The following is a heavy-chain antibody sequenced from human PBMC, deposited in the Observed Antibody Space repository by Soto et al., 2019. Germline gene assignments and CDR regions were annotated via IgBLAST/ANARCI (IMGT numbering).Heavy chain of an antibody. CDR2: ISGSGSSV. D-gene: IGHD3-10*01. J-gene: IGHJ6*02. CDR1: GFTFSHYV. CDR3: AKVRASYLSASYFYYGLDV. V-gene: IGHV3-23*01. Sequence: GGSLRLSCAASGFTFSHYVLSWVRQSPERGLEWVSSISGSGSSVYAADSVRGRFIMSRDLSTNTVSLQMNSLRAEDTAVYYCAKVRASYLSASYFYYGLDVWGQGTTVTVSS.